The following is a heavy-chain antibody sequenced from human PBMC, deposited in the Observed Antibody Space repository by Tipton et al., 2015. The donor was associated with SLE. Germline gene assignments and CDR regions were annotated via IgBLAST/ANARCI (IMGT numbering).Heavy chain of an antibody. CDR1: GYSINNGFY. CDR2: IYHSGTT. D-gene: IGHD3-3*01. V-gene: IGHV4-38-2*02. CDR3: ARSGIFGHLNYFDS. J-gene: IGHJ4*02. Sequence: TLSLTCTVSGYSINNGFYWGWIRQPPGKGLEWIGIIYHSGTTYYNPSLKSRVTISADTSKSQFSLTLTSVTAADTAVYYCARSGIFGHLNYFDSWGQGILATVSS.